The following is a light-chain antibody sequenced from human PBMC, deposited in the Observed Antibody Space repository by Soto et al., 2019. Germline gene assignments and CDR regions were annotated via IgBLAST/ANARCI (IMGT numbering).Light chain of an antibody. J-gene: IGKJ2*01. V-gene: IGKV1-39*01. CDR3: QQSYRTPYT. CDR1: QGISTY. Sequence: DIQMTQSPSSLSASVGDRVTIICRASQGISTYLVWYQQRQGRAPKLLIYDASSLLSGVPSRFSGSGSGTDFTLTISSFQPEDFATYYCQQSYRTPYTFGQGTKLETK. CDR2: DAS.